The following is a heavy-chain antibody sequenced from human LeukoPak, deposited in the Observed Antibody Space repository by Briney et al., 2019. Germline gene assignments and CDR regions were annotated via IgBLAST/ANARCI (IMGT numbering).Heavy chain of an antibody. D-gene: IGHD6-13*01. Sequence: GGSPRLSCTMSGFSNDWMAWVRQAPEKGLEWVATINQDGSQIYYVDSMKGRFTISRDNAKNSLYLQLTSLRADDTAVYYCAREIREAAVSSWGQGTLVTVSS. CDR1: GFSNDW. J-gene: IGHJ4*02. CDR3: AREIREAAVSS. V-gene: IGHV3-7*01. CDR2: INQDGSQI.